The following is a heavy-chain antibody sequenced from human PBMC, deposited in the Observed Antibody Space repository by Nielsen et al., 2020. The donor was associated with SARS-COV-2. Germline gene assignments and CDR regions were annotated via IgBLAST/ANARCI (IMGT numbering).Heavy chain of an antibody. CDR2: IYHSGST. Sequence: SETLSLTCSVSGAALTSSHWWSWVRQPPGQGLEWIGEIYHSGSTNYIPSLRGRVTMSVDKSENQFSLELTSVTAADTAVYYCARGSDEGLALWGQGTLVTVSS. CDR3: ARGSDEGLAL. V-gene: IGHV4-4*02. CDR1: GAALTSSHW. J-gene: IGHJ4*02. D-gene: IGHD3-3*01.